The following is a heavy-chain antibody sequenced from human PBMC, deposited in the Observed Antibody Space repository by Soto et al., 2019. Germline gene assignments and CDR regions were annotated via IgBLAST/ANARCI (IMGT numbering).Heavy chain of an antibody. J-gene: IGHJ4*02. V-gene: IGHV4-59*01. CDR3: ARGGLGPAAPYYFDY. Sequence: PSETLSLTCTVSGGSISSYYWSWIRQPPGKGLEWIGYIYYSGSTNYNPSLKSRVTISVDTSKNQFSLKLSSVTAADTAVYYCARGGLGPAAPYYFDYWGQGTLVTVSS. CDR2: IYYSGST. D-gene: IGHD2-2*01. CDR1: GGSISSYY.